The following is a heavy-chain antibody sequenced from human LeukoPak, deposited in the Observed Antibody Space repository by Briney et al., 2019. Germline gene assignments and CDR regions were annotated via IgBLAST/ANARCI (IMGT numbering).Heavy chain of an antibody. Sequence: SETLSLTCTVSGGSISSYYWSWIRQPPGKGLEWIGYIYTSGSTNYNPSLKSRVTISVDTSKNQFSLKLSSVTAADTAVYYCARVRTYYDILTPSWYFDLWGRGTLVTVSS. CDR3: ARVRTYYDILTPSWYFDL. D-gene: IGHD3-9*01. J-gene: IGHJ2*01. CDR2: IYTSGST. V-gene: IGHV4-59*01. CDR1: GGSISSYY.